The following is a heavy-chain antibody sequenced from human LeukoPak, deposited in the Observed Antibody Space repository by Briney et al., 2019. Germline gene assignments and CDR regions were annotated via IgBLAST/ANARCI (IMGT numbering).Heavy chain of an antibody. D-gene: IGHD2/OR15-2a*01. CDR2: IYSSGST. Sequence: PSETLSLTCTVSGGSISSSYWTWIRQPAGKGLEWIGRIYSSGSTNYNPSLKSRLTMSVDTARKQISLKLNSVTAADTAVYYCAGECFSSRCPCNNMDVWGQGTTVTVSS. V-gene: IGHV4-4*07. CDR1: GGSISSSY. CDR3: AGECFSSRCPCNNMDV. J-gene: IGHJ6*02.